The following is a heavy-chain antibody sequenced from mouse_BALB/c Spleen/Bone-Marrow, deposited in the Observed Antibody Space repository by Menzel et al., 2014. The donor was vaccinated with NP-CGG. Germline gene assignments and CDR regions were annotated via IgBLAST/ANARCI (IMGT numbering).Heavy chain of an antibody. CDR3: ARDIGRLLFDF. Sequence: EVHLVESGGGLVQPGGPLRLSCATSGFTFTDYYMNWVRQPPGRALEWLVFIRNKANGYTTEYSASVKGRFTISRDNSQSILYLQMNTLRAEDSATYYCARDIGRLLFDFWGQGTTLTVSS. D-gene: IGHD1-2*01. CDR2: IRNKANGYTT. V-gene: IGHV7-3*02. CDR1: GFTFTDYY. J-gene: IGHJ2*01.